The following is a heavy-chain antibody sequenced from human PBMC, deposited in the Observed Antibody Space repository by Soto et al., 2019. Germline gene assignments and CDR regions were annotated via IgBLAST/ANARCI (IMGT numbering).Heavy chain of an antibody. J-gene: IGHJ6*02. CDR3: ARGLGGRMDD. D-gene: IGHD3-16*01. V-gene: IGHV1-69*08. CDR2: IIPILGET. CDR1: GTIFSSYT. Sequence: QVQLVQSGAEVKKPGSSVRVSCKASGTIFSSYTIGWVRQAPGQGLEWMGRIIPILGETNSAQKFQDRVTLTADKSTNTADMELNSLRLEDTAVYYCARGLGGRMDDWGQGTTVTVSS.